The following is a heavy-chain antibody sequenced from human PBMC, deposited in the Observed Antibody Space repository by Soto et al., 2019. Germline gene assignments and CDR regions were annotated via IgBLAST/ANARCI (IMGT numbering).Heavy chain of an antibody. Sequence: PGGSLRLSCVGSGFTFSSYWMSWVRQAPGKGLEWVANIKQDGSEKYYVGSVKGRFTISRDNAKNSLYLQMNSLRVDDAAVYYCASETSSGTSDYWGQGTLVTVSS. CDR3: ASETSSGTSDY. J-gene: IGHJ4*02. V-gene: IGHV3-7*03. D-gene: IGHD2-2*01. CDR2: IKQDGSEK. CDR1: GFTFSSYW.